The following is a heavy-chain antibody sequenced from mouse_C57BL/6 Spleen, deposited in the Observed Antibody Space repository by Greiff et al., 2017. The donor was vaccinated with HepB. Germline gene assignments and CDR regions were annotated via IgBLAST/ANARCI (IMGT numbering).Heavy chain of an antibody. J-gene: IGHJ3*01. CDR1: GYTFTSYW. CDR2: IDPNSGGT. D-gene: IGHD2-2*01. V-gene: IGHV1-72*01. Sequence: QVQLQQPGAELVKPGASVKLSCKASGYTFTSYWMHWVKQRPGRGLEWIGRIDPNSGGTKYNEKFKSKATLTVDKPSSTAYMQLSSLTSEDSAVYYCASPYGYDGAWFAYWGHGPLVTVSA. CDR3: ASPYGYDGAWFAY.